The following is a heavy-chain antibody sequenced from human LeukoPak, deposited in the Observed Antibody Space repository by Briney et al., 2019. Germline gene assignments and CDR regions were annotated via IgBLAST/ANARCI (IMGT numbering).Heavy chain of an antibody. Sequence: PGGSLRLSCAASGFTFSTYEMNWVRQAPGKGLEWLSYISYNSQSIHYADSMKGRFTISRDNAYNSLYLQMDSLRVEGTAVYYCAELGITMIWGVWGKGTTVTISS. CDR1: GFTFSTYE. CDR2: ISYNSQSI. J-gene: IGHJ6*04. CDR3: AELGITMIWGV. D-gene: IGHD3-22*01. V-gene: IGHV3-48*03.